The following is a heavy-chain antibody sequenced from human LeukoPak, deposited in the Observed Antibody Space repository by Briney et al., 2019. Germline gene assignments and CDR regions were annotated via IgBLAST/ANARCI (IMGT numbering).Heavy chain of an antibody. CDR2: IYDRGPA. CDR1: GGAITSGGYS. Sequence: SETLSLTCTVTGGAITSGGYSWNWIRQPPGKGLEWIGCIYDRGPAYYNPSLKSRFTISVDRPKNQFFLNVTSLTAADTAVYYCARSRQASGLFNSWGQGTLVVVSS. CDR3: ARSRQASGLFNS. J-gene: IGHJ5*01. V-gene: IGHV4-30-2*01. D-gene: IGHD3-10*01.